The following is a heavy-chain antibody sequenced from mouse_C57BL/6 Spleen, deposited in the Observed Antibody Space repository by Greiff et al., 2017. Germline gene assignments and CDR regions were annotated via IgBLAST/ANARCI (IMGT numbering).Heavy chain of an antibody. V-gene: IGHV3-6*01. CDR3: AIEDYGFAY. CDR1: GYSITSGYY. CDR2: ISYDGSN. D-gene: IGHD2-4*01. Sequence: VQLQESGPGLVKPSQSLSLTCSVTGYSITSGYYWNWIRQFPGNKLEWMGYISYDGSNNYNPSLKNRISITRDTSKNQFFLKLNSVTTEDTATYYCAIEDYGFAYWGQGTLVTVSA. J-gene: IGHJ3*01.